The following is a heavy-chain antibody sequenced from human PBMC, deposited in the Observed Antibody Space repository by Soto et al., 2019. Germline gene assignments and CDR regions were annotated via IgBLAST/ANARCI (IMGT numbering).Heavy chain of an antibody. V-gene: IGHV4-59*01. CDR2: NYYSGST. D-gene: IGHD6-13*01. Sequence: QVQLQESGPGLAKPSETLSLTCTVSGGSISSYYWSWVRQPPGKVLECIGYNYYSGSTNYNPSLKSRVTISVDTSKNQFSLKLSSVTAADTAVYYCARDGGIAAAGPGEDYCYYMDVWGKGTTVTVSS. CDR1: GGSISSYY. CDR3: ARDGGIAAAGPGEDYCYYMDV. J-gene: IGHJ6*03.